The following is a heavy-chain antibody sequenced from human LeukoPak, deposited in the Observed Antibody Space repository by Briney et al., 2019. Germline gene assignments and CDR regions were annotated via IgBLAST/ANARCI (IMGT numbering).Heavy chain of an antibody. V-gene: IGHV3-69-1*02. CDR3: ARDWRTDY. J-gene: IGHJ4*02. Sequence: GGSLRLSCVASGFTFSRHGMNWVRQAPGKGLEWVSFIASDSTIYYADSVKGRFTLFRDNAKNSLYLLMNSLRAEDTAVYYCARDWRTDYWGQGTLVTVSS. CDR1: GFTFSRHG. CDR2: IASDSTI.